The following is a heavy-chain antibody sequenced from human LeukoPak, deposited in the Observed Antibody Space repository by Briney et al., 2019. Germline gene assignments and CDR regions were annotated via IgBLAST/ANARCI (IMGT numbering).Heavy chain of an antibody. V-gene: IGHV1-18*01. Sequence: VSVKVSCKASGYTFTSYGISWVRQAPGQGLEWMGWISAYNGNTNYAQKLQGRVTMTTDTSTSTAYMELRSLRSDDTAVYYCASGSRGYSYGNYYYYGMDVWGQGTTVTVSS. CDR3: ASGSRGYSYGNYYYYGMDV. J-gene: IGHJ6*02. D-gene: IGHD5-18*01. CDR2: ISAYNGNT. CDR1: GYTFTSYG.